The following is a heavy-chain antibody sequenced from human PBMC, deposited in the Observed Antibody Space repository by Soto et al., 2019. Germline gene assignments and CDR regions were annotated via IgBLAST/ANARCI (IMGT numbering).Heavy chain of an antibody. J-gene: IGHJ4*02. CDR3: ARGDGDTMIVFDY. CDR2: IIPIFGTA. D-gene: IGHD3-22*01. Sequence: QVQLVQSGAEVKKPGSSVKVSCKASGGTFSSYAISWVRQAPGQWLEWMGGIIPIFGTANYAQTFQGRVTITAAESTSTAYMELSSLRSEDTAVYYCARGDGDTMIVFDYWCQGTLVSVSS. CDR1: GGTFSSYA. V-gene: IGHV1-69*01.